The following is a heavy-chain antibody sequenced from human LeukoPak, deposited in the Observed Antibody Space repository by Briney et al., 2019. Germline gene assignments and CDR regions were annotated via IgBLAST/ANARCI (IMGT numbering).Heavy chain of an antibody. J-gene: IGHJ4*02. Sequence: PSETLSLTRAVYGAPFSGYWWYWIRQPPGKGPEWIGEINQSRITNYNPSLKSRVSISVDTSKNQFSLKLSSVTAADTAVYYCATTSGHWGQGTLVTVSS. V-gene: IGHV4-34*01. CDR1: GAPFSGYW. CDR3: ATTSGH. CDR2: INQSRIT.